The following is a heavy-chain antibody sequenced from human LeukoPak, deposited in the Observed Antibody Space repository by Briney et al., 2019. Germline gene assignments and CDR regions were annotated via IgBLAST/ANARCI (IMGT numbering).Heavy chain of an antibody. V-gene: IGHV3-48*02. CDR2: VSSSSSTK. CDR1: GFTFSGYA. Sequence: GGSPRLSCEASGFTFSGYAVSWVRQAPGKGLEWISCVSSSSSTKYYADSVKGRFTVSRDNAENSLYLQMDSLRDEDTAVYYCVRDGGGYYFDYWGQGTLVTVSS. J-gene: IGHJ4*02. CDR3: VRDGGGYYFDY. D-gene: IGHD6-25*01.